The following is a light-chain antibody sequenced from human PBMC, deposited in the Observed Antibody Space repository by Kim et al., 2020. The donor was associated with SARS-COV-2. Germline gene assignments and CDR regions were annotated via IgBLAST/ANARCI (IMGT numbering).Light chain of an antibody. V-gene: IGLV2-11*01. J-gene: IGLJ3*02. CDR3: CSYAGSYTWV. CDR1: SSDVGSYNY. Sequence: TISCTGTSSDVGSYNYVSWYQQHPGKAPKVMIYDVSKRPSGVPDRFSGSKSGNTASLTISGLQAEDEADYYCCSYAGSYTWVFGGGTQLTVL. CDR2: DVS.